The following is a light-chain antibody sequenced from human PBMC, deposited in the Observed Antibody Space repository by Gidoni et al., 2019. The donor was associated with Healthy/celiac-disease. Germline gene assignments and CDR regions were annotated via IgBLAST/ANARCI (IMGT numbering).Light chain of an antibody. CDR3: QQSYSTPLT. Sequence: DIQMTQSPSSLSASVGDRVTITCRARQSISSYLNWYQQKPGEAPKLLIYAASSLQSGVPSRFSGSGSGTDFTLTIRSLQPEDFATYYCQQSYSTPLTFXQXTRLEIK. CDR1: QSISSY. J-gene: IGKJ5*01. V-gene: IGKV1-39*01. CDR2: AAS.